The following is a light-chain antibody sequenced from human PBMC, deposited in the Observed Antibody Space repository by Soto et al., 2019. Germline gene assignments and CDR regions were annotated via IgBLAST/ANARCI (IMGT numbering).Light chain of an antibody. CDR3: QQYGSSRWT. CDR2: GAS. V-gene: IGKV3-20*01. J-gene: IGKJ1*01. Sequence: EIVLTQSPGTLSLSPGERATLSCRASQSVSSINLAWYQQKPDQAPRLLIYGASSRATGIPDRFSGSGSGTDFTLTISRLEPEDFAVDYCQQYGSSRWTFGKGTKVEIK. CDR1: QSVSSIN.